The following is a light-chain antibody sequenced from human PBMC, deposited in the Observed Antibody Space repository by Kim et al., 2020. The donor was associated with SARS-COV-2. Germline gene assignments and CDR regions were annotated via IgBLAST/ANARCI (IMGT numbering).Light chain of an antibody. CDR1: QSVSSSY. CDR3: QQYAGSPRT. Sequence: PGESAPLSCRASQSVSSSYLAWYQQKPGQPPRLLIYDASNRATGIPDRFSGSGSGTDFTLTISRLEPEDFAVYYCQQYAGSPRTFGHGTKVDIK. V-gene: IGKV3-20*01. CDR2: DAS. J-gene: IGKJ1*01.